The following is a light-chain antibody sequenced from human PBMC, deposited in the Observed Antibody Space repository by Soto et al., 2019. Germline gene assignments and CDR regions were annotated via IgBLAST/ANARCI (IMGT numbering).Light chain of an antibody. CDR3: SSYAGSYTSV. Sequence: QSALAQPRSVSGSPGQSVTISCTRTSSDVGGYDYVSWYQQHPGKAPKLMVYDVSARPSGVPDRFSGSKSGNTASLTISGLQVEDEADYYCSSYAGSYTSVFGTGTKVTVL. CDR1: SSDVGGYDY. CDR2: DVS. J-gene: IGLJ1*01. V-gene: IGLV2-11*01.